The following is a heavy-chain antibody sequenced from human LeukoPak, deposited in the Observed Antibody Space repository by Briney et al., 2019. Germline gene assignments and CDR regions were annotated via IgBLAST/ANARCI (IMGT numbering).Heavy chain of an antibody. Sequence: PGGSLRLSCAASGFTFSSYAMSWVRQAPGKGLEWVSAISGSGGSTYYADSVKGRFTISRDNSKNTLYPQMNSLRAEDTAVYYCAKDTGHYYDSSGYYPDYWGQGTLVTVSS. CDR3: AKDTGHYYDSSGYYPDY. V-gene: IGHV3-23*01. J-gene: IGHJ4*02. CDR1: GFTFSSYA. CDR2: ISGSGGST. D-gene: IGHD3-22*01.